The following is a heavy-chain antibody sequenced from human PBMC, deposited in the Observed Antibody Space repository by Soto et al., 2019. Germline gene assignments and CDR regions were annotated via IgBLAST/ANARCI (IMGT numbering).Heavy chain of an antibody. Sequence: PGGSLRLSCAASGFTFDDYGMSWVRQAPGKGLEWVSGINWNGGSTGYADSVKGRFTISRDNAKNSLYLQMNSLRAEDTALYHCAREGGYDESPWWFDPWGQGTLVTVSS. CDR2: INWNGGST. CDR3: AREGGYDESPWWFDP. J-gene: IGHJ5*02. V-gene: IGHV3-20*01. D-gene: IGHD5-12*01. CDR1: GFTFDDYG.